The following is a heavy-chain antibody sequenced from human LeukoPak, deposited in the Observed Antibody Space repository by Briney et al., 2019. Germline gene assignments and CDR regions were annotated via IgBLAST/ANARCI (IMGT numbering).Heavy chain of an antibody. CDR2: ISPGNSTK. V-gene: IGHV3-48*04. Sequence: PGGSLRLSCVASGFTFSSYSMNWVRQAPGKGLEWVSYISPGNSTKYYADSVKGRFTISRDNAKNSLYLQMNSLRAEDTAVYYCARGDGYWGQGTLVTVSS. CDR1: GFTFSSYS. J-gene: IGHJ4*02. CDR3: ARGDGY.